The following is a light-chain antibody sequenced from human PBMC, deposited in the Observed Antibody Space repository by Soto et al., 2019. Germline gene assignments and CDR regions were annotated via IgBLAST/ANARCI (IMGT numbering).Light chain of an antibody. CDR3: QRYGSSPLIT. Sequence: EIVLTQSPGTLSLSPGERATLSCRASQSVSSSSLAWYQQRPGQAPRLLIYGTSSRATGIPHRFSGSGSGTDFTLTIRRLEPEDFAVYFCQRYGSSPLITFGQGTQLEIK. J-gene: IGKJ5*01. V-gene: IGKV3-20*01. CDR2: GTS. CDR1: QSVSSSS.